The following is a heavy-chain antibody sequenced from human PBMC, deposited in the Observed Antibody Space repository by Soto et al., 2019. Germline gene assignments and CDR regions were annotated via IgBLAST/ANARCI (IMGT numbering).Heavy chain of an antibody. CDR3: ARSLTEGYCTITGCYTRPLYGMDV. CDR2: INPNSGGT. D-gene: IGHD2-2*02. V-gene: IGHV1-2*02. CDR1: GYTFSGYY. J-gene: IGHJ6*02. Sequence: ASVKVSCKASGYTFSGYYIHWLRQAPGQGLEWMGWINPNSGGTNYAQKFQGRVTVTRDTPTSTAYMELSRLTSDDTAVYYRARSLTEGYCTITGCYTRPLYGMDVWGQGTTVTVSS.